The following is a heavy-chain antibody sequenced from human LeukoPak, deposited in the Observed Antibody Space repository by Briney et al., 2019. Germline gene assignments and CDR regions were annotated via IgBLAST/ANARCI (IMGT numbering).Heavy chain of an antibody. D-gene: IGHD3-10*01. Sequence: ASVKVSCKASGYTFTGYYMHWVRQAPGQGLEWMGWINPNSGGTNYAQKFQGRVTMTRDTPISTVYMELSRLRSDDTAVYYCARDPLYGSGSYFFDFWGQGTLVTVSS. CDR3: ARDPLYGSGSYFFDF. CDR2: INPNSGGT. CDR1: GYTFTGYY. J-gene: IGHJ4*02. V-gene: IGHV1-2*02.